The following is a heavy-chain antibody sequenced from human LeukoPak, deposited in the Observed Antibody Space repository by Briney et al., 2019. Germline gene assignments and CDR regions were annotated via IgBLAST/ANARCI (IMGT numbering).Heavy chain of an antibody. CDR2: IIPILGTA. D-gene: IGHD3/OR15-3a*01. V-gene: IGHV1-69*13. Sequence: GASVKVSCKASGYTFTSYGISWVRQAPGQGLEWMGGIIPILGTANYAQKFQGRVTITADESTSTAYMELSSLRSEDTAVYYCARVGQGDFDYWGQGTLVTVSS. J-gene: IGHJ4*02. CDR1: GYTFTSYG. CDR3: ARVGQGDFDY.